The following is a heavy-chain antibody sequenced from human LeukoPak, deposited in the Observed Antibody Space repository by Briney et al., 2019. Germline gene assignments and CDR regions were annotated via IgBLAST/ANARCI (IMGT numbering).Heavy chain of an antibody. CDR3: ARLFDGSGSYYYYYMDV. V-gene: IGHV4-34*01. D-gene: IGHD3-10*01. CDR2: INHSGST. CDR1: GGSFSGYY. Sequence: SETLSLTCAVYGGSFSGYYWSWIRQPPGKGLEWIGEINHSGSTNYNPSLKSRVTISVDTSKNQFSLKLSSVTAADTAVYYCARLFDGSGSYYYYYMDVWGKGTTVTISS. J-gene: IGHJ6*03.